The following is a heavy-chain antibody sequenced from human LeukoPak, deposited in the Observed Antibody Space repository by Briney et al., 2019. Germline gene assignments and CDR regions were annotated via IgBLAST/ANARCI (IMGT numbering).Heavy chain of an antibody. CDR3: ASEFHEYYYGMDV. CDR1: GYTFTGYY. CDR2: INPNSGGT. Sequence: ASVKVSCKASGYTFTGYYMHWVRQAPGQGLEWMGRINPNSGGTNYAQKFQGRVTMTRDTSISTAYMELSRLRSDDTAVYYCASEFHEYYYGMDVWGQGTTVTVSS. V-gene: IGHV1-2*06. D-gene: IGHD2-21*01. J-gene: IGHJ6*02.